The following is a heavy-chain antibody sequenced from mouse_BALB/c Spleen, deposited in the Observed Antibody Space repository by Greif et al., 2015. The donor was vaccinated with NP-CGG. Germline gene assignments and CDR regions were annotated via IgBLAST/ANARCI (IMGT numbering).Heavy chain of an antibody. V-gene: IGHV5-9-3*01. CDR1: GFTFSSYA. Sequence: EVQLQESGGGLVKPGGSLKLSCAASGFTFSSYAMSWVRQTPEKRLEWVATISSGGSYTYYPDSVKGRFTISRDNAKNTLYLQMRSLRSEDTAMYYCAREESIYYGYDGYAMGYWGQGTSVTVSS. J-gene: IGHJ4*01. CDR3: AREESIYYGYDGYAMGY. D-gene: IGHD2-2*01. CDR2: ISSGGSYT.